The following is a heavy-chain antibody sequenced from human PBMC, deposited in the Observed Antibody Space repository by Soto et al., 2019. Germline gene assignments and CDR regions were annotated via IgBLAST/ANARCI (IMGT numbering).Heavy chain of an antibody. Sequence: GGSLRLSCAASGFTFSSYAMHWVRQAPGKGLEWVAVISYDGSNKYYADSVKGRFTISRDNSKNTLYLQMNSLRAEDTAVYYCAREEWGSTCCYVWIAYYYYGMDVWGQGTTVTGSS. CDR3: AREEWGSTCCYVWIAYYYYGMDV. J-gene: IGHJ6*02. CDR2: ISYDGSNK. CDR1: GFTFSSYA. V-gene: IGHV3-30-3*01. D-gene: IGHD2-2*01.